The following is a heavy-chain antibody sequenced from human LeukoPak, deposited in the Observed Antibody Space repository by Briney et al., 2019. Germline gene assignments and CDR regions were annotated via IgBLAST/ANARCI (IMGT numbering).Heavy chain of an antibody. V-gene: IGHV4-30-4*01. CDR2: IYYSGST. CDR1: GGSISSGDYY. CDR3: ARGGGRRYYYYGMDV. J-gene: IGHJ6*04. Sequence: SETLSPTCTVSGGSISSGDYYWSWIRQPPGKGLEWIGYIYYSGSTYYNPSLKSRVTISVDTSKNQFSLKLSSVTAADTAVYYCARGGGRRYYYYGMDVWGKGTTVTVSS. D-gene: IGHD1-26*01.